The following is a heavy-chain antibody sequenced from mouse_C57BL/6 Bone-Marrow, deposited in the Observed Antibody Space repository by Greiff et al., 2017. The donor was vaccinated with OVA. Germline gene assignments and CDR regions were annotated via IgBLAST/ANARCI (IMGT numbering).Heavy chain of an antibody. CDR1: GYTFTDYW. D-gene: IGHD3-1*01. CDR2: IYPGSGGT. Sequence: QVQLQQSGAELVKPGASVKLSCKASGYTFTDYWMHWVKQRPGQGLEWIGRIYPGSGGTKYNEKFKDKATLTADTSSSTAYMELSRLTSEASADYFCARHEDLSSGYSFAYWGQGTLVTVSA. V-gene: IGHV1-62-2*01. J-gene: IGHJ3*01. CDR3: ARHEDLSSGYSFAY.